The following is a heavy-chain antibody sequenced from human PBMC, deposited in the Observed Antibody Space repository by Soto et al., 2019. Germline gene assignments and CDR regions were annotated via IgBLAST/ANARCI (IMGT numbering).Heavy chain of an antibody. CDR1: GFSFSSYA. CDR2: ISSNGGIT. J-gene: IGHJ3*02. V-gene: IGHV3-64*01. CDR3: ARATPTTDDAFDI. D-gene: IGHD1-1*01. Sequence: GGSLRLSCAASGFSFSSYAMHWVRQAPGKGLEYVSAISSNGGITYYANSVTGRFTISRDNSENTLYLQMGSLRGEDMAVYYCARATPTTDDAFDIWGQGTMVTVSS.